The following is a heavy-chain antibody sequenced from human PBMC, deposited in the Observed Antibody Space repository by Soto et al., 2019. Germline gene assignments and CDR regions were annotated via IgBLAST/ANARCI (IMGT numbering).Heavy chain of an antibody. V-gene: IGHV4-39*01. CDR2: IFYSGTT. D-gene: IGHD3-10*01. CDR3: ESSESYDQSDY. CDR1: GGSISGSSYY. Sequence: SETLSLTCTVSGGSISGSSYYWGWIRQPPGKGLEWIGNIFYSGTTYYNPSLKSRVTISVDTSKNQFSLKLRSVTAADTAVYYCESSESYDQSDYWGQGTLVTVSS. J-gene: IGHJ4*02.